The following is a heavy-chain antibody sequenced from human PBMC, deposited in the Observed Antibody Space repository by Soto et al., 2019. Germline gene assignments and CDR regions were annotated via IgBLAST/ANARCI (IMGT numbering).Heavy chain of an antibody. D-gene: IGHD3-10*01. CDR1: GFTFSSYA. CDR3: AKDDLYYGSGRPARDV. Sequence: GGSLRLSCAASGFTFSSYAMSWVRQAPGKGLEWVSAISGSGGSTYYADSVKGRFTISRDNSKNTLYLQMNSLRAEDTAVYYCAKDDLYYGSGRPARDVWGKGTTVTVSS. V-gene: IGHV3-23*01. J-gene: IGHJ6*04. CDR2: ISGSGGST.